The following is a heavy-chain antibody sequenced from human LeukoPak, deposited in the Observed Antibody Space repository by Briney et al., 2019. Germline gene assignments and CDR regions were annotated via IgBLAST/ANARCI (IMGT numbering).Heavy chain of an antibody. CDR1: GFTFSSYA. J-gene: IGHJ4*02. CDR2: ISGSGGST. V-gene: IGHV3-23*01. Sequence: GGSLRLSCAASGFTFSSYAMRWVRQAPGKGLEWVSAISGSGGSTYYADSVKGRFTISRDNSKNTLYPQMNSLRAEDTAVYYCAKDEDFWSGYSDYWGQGTLVTVSS. CDR3: AKDEDFWSGYSDY. D-gene: IGHD3-3*01.